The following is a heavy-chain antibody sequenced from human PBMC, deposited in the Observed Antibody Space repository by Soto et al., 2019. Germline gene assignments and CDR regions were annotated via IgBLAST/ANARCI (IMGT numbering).Heavy chain of an antibody. V-gene: IGHV3-23*01. CDR1: GFTFSSYA. CDR2: ISGSGGST. J-gene: IGHJ6*02. D-gene: IGHD2-21*02. Sequence: LRLSCAASGFTFSSYAMSWVRQAPGKGLEWVSAISGSGGSTYYADSVKGRFTISRDNSKNTLYLQMNSLRAEDTAVYYCAKGGDYDYYYGMDVWGQGTTVTVSS. CDR3: AKGGDYDYYYGMDV.